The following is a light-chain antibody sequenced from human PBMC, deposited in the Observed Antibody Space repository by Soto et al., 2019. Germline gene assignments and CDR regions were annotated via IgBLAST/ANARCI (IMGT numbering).Light chain of an antibody. Sequence: EIVMTQSPATLSVSPGERATLSCRASQSVSSNLAWHQQKPGQAPRLLIYGASTRATGIPARFSGSGSGTEFTLTISSLPSEDFAVYYCQQYNNWPFTLGPGTKVDI. CDR2: GAS. CDR1: QSVSSN. CDR3: QQYNNWPFT. J-gene: IGKJ3*01. V-gene: IGKV3-15*01.